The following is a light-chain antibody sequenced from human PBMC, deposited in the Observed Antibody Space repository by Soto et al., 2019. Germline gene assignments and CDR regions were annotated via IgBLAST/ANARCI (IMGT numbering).Light chain of an antibody. J-gene: IGKJ1*01. CDR1: PSISNW. CDR3: QQYYSYST. Sequence: DIQMTQSPSTVSASVGDRVTITCRASPSISNWLAWYQQKPGKAPNLLIYTASTLETGVSSRFSGSGFGTEFTLTISSLQPDDFATYYCQQYYSYSTFGQGTKVEIK. CDR2: TAS. V-gene: IGKV1-5*03.